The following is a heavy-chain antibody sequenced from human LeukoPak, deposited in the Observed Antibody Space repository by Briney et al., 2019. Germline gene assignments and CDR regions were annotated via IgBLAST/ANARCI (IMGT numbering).Heavy chain of an antibody. J-gene: IGHJ4*02. CDR2: ISSNGDNT. CDR3: VRGTGY. V-gene: IGHV3-64D*06. CDR1: GFTFSTYV. Sequence: GGSLRLFCSVSGFTFSTYVMHWVRQAPGKGLEYVSAISSNGDNTYYADSVKGRFTISRDNSKNTLYLQMSSLRPDDTAVYFCVRGTGYWGQGTLVTVSS.